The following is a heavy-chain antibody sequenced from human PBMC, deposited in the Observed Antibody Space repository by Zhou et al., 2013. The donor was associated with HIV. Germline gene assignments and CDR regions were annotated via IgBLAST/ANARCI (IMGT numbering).Heavy chain of an antibody. CDR3: ARANFHGSSPFDY. J-gene: IGHJ4*02. CDR2: IIPILGIA. CDR1: GGTFSSYA. D-gene: IGHD6-6*01. Sequence: QVQLVQSGAEVKKPGSSVKVSCKASGGTFSSYAISWVRQAPGQGLEWMGRIIPILGIANYAQKFQGRVTITADKSTSTAYMELSSLRSEDTAVYYCARANFHGSSPFDYWGQGTLVTVSS. V-gene: IGHV1-69*04.